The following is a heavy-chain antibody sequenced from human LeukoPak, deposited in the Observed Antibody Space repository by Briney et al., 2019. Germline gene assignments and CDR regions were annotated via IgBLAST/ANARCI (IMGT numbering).Heavy chain of an antibody. CDR3: ARPSFLYYFDY. J-gene: IGHJ4*02. Sequence: ASVKVSCKASGYTFTNYFIHWLRQAHGQGLEWMGIINPSSGSTTYAQKFQGRVTMSRDTSTSTVYMELRSLRSEDTAMYYCARPSFLYYFDYWGQGTLVTVSS. CDR2: INPSSGST. CDR1: GYTFTNYF. V-gene: IGHV1-46*01.